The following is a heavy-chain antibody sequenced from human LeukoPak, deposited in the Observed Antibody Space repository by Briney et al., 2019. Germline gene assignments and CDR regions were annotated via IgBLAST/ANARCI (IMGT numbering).Heavy chain of an antibody. D-gene: IGHD1-26*01. V-gene: IGHV3-7*01. J-gene: IGHJ4*02. Sequence: GGSLRLSCAASGFTFSTYWMSWVRQAPGKGLELVATINQDGSEKYYVDSVKGRFTISRDNAKHSLYLQIDSLRAEDTAMFYCARDKQVGATLLDCWGQGTLVTVSS. CDR1: GFTFSTYW. CDR3: ARDKQVGATLLDC. CDR2: INQDGSEK.